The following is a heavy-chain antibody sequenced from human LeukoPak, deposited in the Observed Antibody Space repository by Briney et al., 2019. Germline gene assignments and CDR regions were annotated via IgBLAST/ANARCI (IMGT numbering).Heavy chain of an antibody. CDR1: GFRFTSHW. V-gene: IGHV5-51*01. D-gene: IGHD3-10*01. J-gene: IGHJ3*02. CDR3: ARDLGSSEGSDAFDS. CDR2: IYPGDSDT. Sequence: GASLQISCKGSGFRFTSHWIGWVRPLPGKGLEWMGIIYPGDSDTRYSPSFQGQVTISADKSISTAYLQWSSLKASDTAMYYCARDLGSSEGSDAFDSWGQGTMVTVSA.